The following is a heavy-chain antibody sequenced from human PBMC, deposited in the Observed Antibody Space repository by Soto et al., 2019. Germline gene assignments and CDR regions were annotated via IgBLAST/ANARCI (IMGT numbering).Heavy chain of an antibody. D-gene: IGHD6-13*01. CDR2: ISYDGSNK. Sequence: QVQLVESGGGVVQPGRSLRLSCAASGFTFSSYGMHWVRQAPGKGLEWVAVISYDGSNKYYADSVKGRFTISRDNSKNTLYLQMNSLRAEDTAVYYCAKDRSRAIAAAGTVMYWGQGTLVTXSS. V-gene: IGHV3-30*18. CDR1: GFTFSSYG. J-gene: IGHJ4*02. CDR3: AKDRSRAIAAAGTVMY.